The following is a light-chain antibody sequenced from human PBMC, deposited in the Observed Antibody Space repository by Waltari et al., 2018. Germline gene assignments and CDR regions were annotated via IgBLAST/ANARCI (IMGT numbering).Light chain of an antibody. V-gene: IGKV1-39*01. CDR1: QSISSY. J-gene: IGKJ3*01. CDR2: AAS. CDR3: QQSYSMPFT. Sequence: DIQMTQSPFSLSASVGDRVTITCRASQSISSYLNWYQQKPGKAPKVLIYAASSLQSGVPSRFSGSGSGTDFTLTISSLQPEDFATYYCQQSYSMPFTFGPGTKVDIK.